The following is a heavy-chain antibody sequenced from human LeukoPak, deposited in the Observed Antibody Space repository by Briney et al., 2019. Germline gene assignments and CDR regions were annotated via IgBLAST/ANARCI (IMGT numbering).Heavy chain of an antibody. CDR3: ARGGSPPEALGDVCDI. D-gene: IGHD1-26*01. Sequence: GGSLRLSCAASGFTFSSDWMHWVRQAPGKGLVWVSRINRDGRSTTYADSVKGRFTISRDNAKNTLYLQISSLRAEDTAVYYCARGGSPPEALGDVCDIWGQGTMVTVSS. V-gene: IGHV3-74*01. CDR2: INRDGRST. J-gene: IGHJ3*02. CDR1: GFTFSSDW.